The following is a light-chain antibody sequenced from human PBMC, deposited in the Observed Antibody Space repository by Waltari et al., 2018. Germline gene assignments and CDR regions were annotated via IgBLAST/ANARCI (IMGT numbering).Light chain of an antibody. V-gene: IGKV1-5*01. CDR2: DAS. CDR1: HTITNW. Sequence: DIQMTQSPSTLSASGGYRVTITCRASHTITNWLAWYQQKPGKAPNVLIYDASTLESGVPSRFSGSGSGTEFTLTINSLQPDDFATYYCQHYNSFSHIYTFGQGTKLEI. J-gene: IGKJ2*01. CDR3: QHYNSFSHIYT.